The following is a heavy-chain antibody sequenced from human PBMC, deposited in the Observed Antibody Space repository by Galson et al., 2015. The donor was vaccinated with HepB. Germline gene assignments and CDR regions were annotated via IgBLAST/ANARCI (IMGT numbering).Heavy chain of an antibody. J-gene: IGHJ3*02. CDR3: ARDYSKWLLSGAAFDI. CDR1: GYTFTSYG. CDR2: ISAYNGNT. D-gene: IGHD3-3*01. Sequence: SVKVSCKASGYTFTSYGISWVRQAPGQGLEWMGWISAYNGNTNYAQKLQGRVTMTTDTSTSTAYMELRSLRSDDTAVYYCARDYSKWLLSGAAFDIWGQGTMVTVSS. V-gene: IGHV1-18*01.